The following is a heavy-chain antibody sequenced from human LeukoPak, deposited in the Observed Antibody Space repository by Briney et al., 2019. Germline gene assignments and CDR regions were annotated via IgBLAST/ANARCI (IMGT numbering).Heavy chain of an antibody. CDR2: ISSSSTYI. Sequence: GGSLRLSCAASGFTLGNYNMNWVRQAPEKGLEWVSSISSSSTYIYYADSVKGRFTISRDNVKNSLYLQINSLRAEDTALYYCARNPPGAYYDSSGHYPAPFDYWGQGTLVTVSS. D-gene: IGHD3-22*01. CDR1: GFTLGNYN. J-gene: IGHJ4*02. CDR3: ARNPPGAYYDSSGHYPAPFDY. V-gene: IGHV3-21*01.